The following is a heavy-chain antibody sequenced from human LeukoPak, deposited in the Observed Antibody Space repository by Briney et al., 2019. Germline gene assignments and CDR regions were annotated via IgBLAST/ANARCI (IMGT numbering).Heavy chain of an antibody. J-gene: IGHJ5*02. V-gene: IGHV4-4*07. D-gene: IGHD1-26*01. CDR2: IYTSGST. Sequence: SETLSLTCTVSDGSISSYYWSWIRQPAGKGLEWIGRIYTSGSTNYNPSLKSRVTMSVDTSKDQFSLKLSSVTAADTAVYYCARDRGATNWFDPWGQGTLVTVSS. CDR1: DGSISSYY. CDR3: ARDRGATNWFDP.